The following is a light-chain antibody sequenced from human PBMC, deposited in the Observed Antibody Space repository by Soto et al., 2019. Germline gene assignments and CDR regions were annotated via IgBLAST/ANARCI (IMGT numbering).Light chain of an antibody. Sequence: DIQMTQSPSSLSASVGDRVTITCRATQGISNYLAWYQHKPGKVPKLLMYAASTFQSGVPSRFSGSRFETHCTLAISSLQPEDVATYYCQKYNGAPLTFGGGTKWEIK. J-gene: IGKJ4*01. CDR3: QKYNGAPLT. CDR2: AAS. CDR1: QGISNY. V-gene: IGKV1-27*01.